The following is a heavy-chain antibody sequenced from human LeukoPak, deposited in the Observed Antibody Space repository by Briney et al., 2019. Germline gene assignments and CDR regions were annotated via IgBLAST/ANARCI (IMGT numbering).Heavy chain of an antibody. CDR3: ARNDRGY. D-gene: IGHD1-1*01. V-gene: IGHV1-46*01. CDR1: GFTFTSFY. Sequence: ASVKISCKASGFTFTSFYMHWVRQAPGQGLEWMGIVNPSGGSTSYAQKFQGRVTMTRDMSTSTVYMELSSLRSEDTAVYYCARNDRGYWGQGTLVTVSS. J-gene: IGHJ4*02. CDR2: VNPSGGST.